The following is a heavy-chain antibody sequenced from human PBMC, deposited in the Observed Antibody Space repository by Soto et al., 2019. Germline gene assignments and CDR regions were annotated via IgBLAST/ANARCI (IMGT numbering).Heavy chain of an antibody. J-gene: IGHJ4*02. CDR3: ARSFGVAAAGPFDY. D-gene: IGHD6-13*01. Sequence: SETLSLTCTVSGGSISSGGYYWSWIRQHPGKGLEWIGYIYYSGSTYYNPSLKSRVTISVDTSKNQFSLKLSSVTAADTAVYYWARSFGVAAAGPFDYWGQGTLVTVSS. CDR1: GGSISSGGYY. CDR2: IYYSGST. V-gene: IGHV4-31*03.